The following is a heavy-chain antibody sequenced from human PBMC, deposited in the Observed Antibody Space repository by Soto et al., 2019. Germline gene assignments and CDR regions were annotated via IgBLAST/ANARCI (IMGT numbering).Heavy chain of an antibody. CDR3: AKAPYSSSSLDY. D-gene: IGHD6-6*01. CDR2: ISWDGDST. Sequence: DVQLVESGGVVVQPGGSLRLSCAASGFIFDDYTMHWVRQAPGKGLEWVSLISWDGDSTYYADSVKGRFTISRDNRKNSLYLQMTSLRAEDTALYYCAKAPYSSSSLDYWGQGTLVTVSS. V-gene: IGHV3-43*01. CDR1: GFIFDDYT. J-gene: IGHJ4*02.